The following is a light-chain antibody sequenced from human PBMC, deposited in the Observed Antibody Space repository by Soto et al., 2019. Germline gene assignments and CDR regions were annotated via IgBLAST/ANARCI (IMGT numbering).Light chain of an antibody. J-gene: IGKJ4*01. Sequence: EFVLTQYPGTLSLSPGERSTLSCMASQSVSSSYLAWYQQKPGQAPRLLIYGASSRATGIPDRFSGSGSGTDFTLTISRLEPEDFAVYYCQQYGCSPLTFGGGSMVDIK. V-gene: IGKV3-20*01. CDR2: GAS. CDR1: QSVSSSY. CDR3: QQYGCSPLT.